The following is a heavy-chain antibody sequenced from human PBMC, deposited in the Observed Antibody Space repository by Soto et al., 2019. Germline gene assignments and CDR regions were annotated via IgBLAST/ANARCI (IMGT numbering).Heavy chain of an antibody. CDR1: GGTFSSYA. CDR2: IIPIFGTA. V-gene: IGHV1-69*12. J-gene: IGHJ6*02. CDR3: ARPLYTYCSGGSCSPPGYYYGMDV. D-gene: IGHD2-15*01. Sequence: QVQLVQSGAEVKKPGSSVKVSCKASGGTFSSYAISWVRQAPGQGLEWMGGIIPIFGTANYAQKFQGRVTLTADESTSTAYMELSSLRSEDTAVYYCARPLYTYCSGGSCSPPGYYYGMDVWGQGTTVTVSS.